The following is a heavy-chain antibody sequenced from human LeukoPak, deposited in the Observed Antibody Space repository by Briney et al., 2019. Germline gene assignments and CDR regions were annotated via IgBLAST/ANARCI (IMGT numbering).Heavy chain of an antibody. Sequence: ASVKVSCKASGYTFTSYDINWVRQATGQGLEWMGWMNPNSGNKGYAQKFQGRVTITRKTSISAAYMELSRLRSDDTAVYYCARVVGEDVVVPAAIQYHYYYYMDVWGKGTTVTISS. D-gene: IGHD2-2*01. CDR3: ARVVGEDVVVPAAIQYHYYYYMDV. J-gene: IGHJ6*03. CDR2: MNPNSGNK. V-gene: IGHV1-8*01. CDR1: GYTFTSYD.